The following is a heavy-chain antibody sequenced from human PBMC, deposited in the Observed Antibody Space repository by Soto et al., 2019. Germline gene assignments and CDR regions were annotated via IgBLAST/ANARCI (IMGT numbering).Heavy chain of an antibody. V-gene: IGHV4-4*02. CDR2: IYHSGST. CDR3: ATGGSYGSTPGCLYWYLDL. D-gene: IGHD2-2*01. J-gene: IGHJ2*01. Sequence: QVQLQESGPGLVEPSGTLSLTCAVSSGSISTNNWWSWVRQPPGKGLEWIGEIYHSGSTNYNPSLKRRVSISVDKSKNQFSLKLTAVAAADTAGYYCATGGSYGSTPGCLYWYLDLWGRGSLVSVSS. CDR1: SGSISTNNW.